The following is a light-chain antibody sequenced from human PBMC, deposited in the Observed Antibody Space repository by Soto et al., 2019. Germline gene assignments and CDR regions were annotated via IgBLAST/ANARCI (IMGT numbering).Light chain of an antibody. CDR3: QQRNMWPIT. J-gene: IGKJ5*01. CDR1: QSFRGL. CDR2: DAY. Sequence: EFVLTQAPVTLALSPVEIATLSCRASQSFRGLLAWYQQKPGQAPRLLIYDAYNRATGIPPRFSGSGSGTDFTLTISSLEPGDSAVYYCQQRNMWPITFGQGTRLEIK. V-gene: IGKV3-11*01.